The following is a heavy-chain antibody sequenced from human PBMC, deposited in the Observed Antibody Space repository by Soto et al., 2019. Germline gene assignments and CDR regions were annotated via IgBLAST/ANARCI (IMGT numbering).Heavy chain of an antibody. CDR3: ARDGEEGSGSSYYYYYYGMDV. D-gene: IGHD3-10*01. Sequence: SLRLSCAASGFTFSSYGMHWVRQAPGKGLEWVAVIWYDGSNKYYADSVKGRFTISRDNSKNTLYLQMNSLRAEDTAVYYCARDGEEGSGSSYYYYYYGMDVWGQGTTVTVSS. CDR2: IWYDGSNK. CDR1: GFTFSSYG. J-gene: IGHJ6*02. V-gene: IGHV3-33*01.